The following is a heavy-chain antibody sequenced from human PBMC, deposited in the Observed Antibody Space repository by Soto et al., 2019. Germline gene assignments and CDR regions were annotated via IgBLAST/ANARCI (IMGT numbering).Heavy chain of an antibody. CDR1: GGTFSSYA. CDR2: IIPIFGTA. J-gene: IGHJ4*02. Sequence: SVKVSCKASGGTFSSYAISWVRQAPGQGLEWMGGIIPIFGTANYAQKFQGRVTITADESTSTAYMELSSLRSEDTAVYYCARVMRGVLRFLEWFPDYWGQGTLVTVSS. D-gene: IGHD3-3*01. V-gene: IGHV1-69*13. CDR3: ARVMRGVLRFLEWFPDY.